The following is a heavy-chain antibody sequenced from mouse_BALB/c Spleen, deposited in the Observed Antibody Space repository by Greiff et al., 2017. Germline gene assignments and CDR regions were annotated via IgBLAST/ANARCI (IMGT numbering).Heavy chain of an antibody. Sequence: VQLKESGPGLVQPSQSLSITCTVSGFSLTSYGVHWVRQSPGKGLEWLGVIWSGGSTDYNAAFISRLSISKDNSKSQVFFKMNSLQANDTAIYYCASLRTLAYWGQGTLVTVSA. CDR3: ASLRTLAY. D-gene: IGHD1-1*01. J-gene: IGHJ3*01. V-gene: IGHV2-2*02. CDR1: GFSLTSYG. CDR2: IWSGGST.